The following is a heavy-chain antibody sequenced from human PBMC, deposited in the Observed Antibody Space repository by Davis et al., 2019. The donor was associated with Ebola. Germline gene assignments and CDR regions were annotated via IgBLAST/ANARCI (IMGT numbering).Heavy chain of an antibody. Sequence: SETLSLTCTVSGGSISSYYWSWIRQPPGKGLEWIGYIYYSGSTNYNPSLKSRVTISVDTSKNQFSLTLTSVTVADTAVYYCARVTINTTGGGSWFDPWGQGIPVTVSS. V-gene: IGHV4-59*12. CDR3: ARVTINTTGGGSWFDP. CDR1: GGSISSYY. J-gene: IGHJ5*02. CDR2: IYYSGST. D-gene: IGHD1-26*01.